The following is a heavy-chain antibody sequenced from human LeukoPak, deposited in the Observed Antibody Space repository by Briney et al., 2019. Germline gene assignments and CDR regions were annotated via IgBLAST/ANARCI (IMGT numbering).Heavy chain of an antibody. CDR2: INPSGGST. D-gene: IGHD3-16*01. Sequence: ASVKVSCKASGYTFTSYYMHWVRQAPGQGLEWVGIINPSGGSTSYAQKFQGRVTMTRDMSTSTVYMELSRLRSDDTAVYYCARSGSPGGTWYMDVWGKGTTVTVSS. CDR1: GYTFTSYY. J-gene: IGHJ6*03. CDR3: ARSGSPGGTWYMDV. V-gene: IGHV1-46*01.